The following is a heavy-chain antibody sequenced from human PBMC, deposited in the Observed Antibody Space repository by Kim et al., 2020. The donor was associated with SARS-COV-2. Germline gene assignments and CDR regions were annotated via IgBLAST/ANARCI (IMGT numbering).Heavy chain of an antibody. V-gene: IGHV1-69*13. CDR2: IIPIFGTA. J-gene: IGHJ4*02. D-gene: IGHD3-22*01. CDR1: GGTFSSYA. Sequence: SVKVSCKASGGTFSSYAISWVRQAPGQGLEWMGGIIPIFGTANYAQKFQGRVTITADESTSTAYMELSSLRSEDTAVYYCARDYGAYDSSGYYPQGGFDYWGQGTLVTVSS. CDR3: ARDYGAYDSSGYYPQGGFDY.